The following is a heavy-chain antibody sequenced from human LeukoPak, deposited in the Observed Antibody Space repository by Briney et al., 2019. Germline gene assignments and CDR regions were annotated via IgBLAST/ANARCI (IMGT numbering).Heavy chain of an antibody. D-gene: IGHD6-19*01. V-gene: IGHV3-53*01. CDR2: TYSGGGT. CDR3: ARDHSSGWYSDYFDY. J-gene: IGHJ4*02. Sequence: PGGSLRLSCAASGFTVSGNYMSWVRQAPGKGLEWVLLTYSGGGTYSADSVRGRFTISRDNSKNTLYLQMNNLTAEDTAVYYCARDHSSGWYSDYFDYWGQGTLVTVSS. CDR1: GFTVSGNY.